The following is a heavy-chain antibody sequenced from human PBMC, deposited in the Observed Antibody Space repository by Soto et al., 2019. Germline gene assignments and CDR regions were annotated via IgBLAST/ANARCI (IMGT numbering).Heavy chain of an antibody. Sequence: QVQLQESGPGLVKPSGTLSLTCAVSGGSISSSNWWSWVRQPPGKGLGWIGEIYNSGSTNYNPSLKSRVTISLDKSKNQFPLKVSSVTAADTAVYYCAREMPTIGYYYGFDVWGQGTTVTVSS. D-gene: IGHD1-1*01. CDR2: IYNSGST. CDR3: AREMPTIGYYYGFDV. J-gene: IGHJ6*02. CDR1: GGSISSSNW. V-gene: IGHV4-4*02.